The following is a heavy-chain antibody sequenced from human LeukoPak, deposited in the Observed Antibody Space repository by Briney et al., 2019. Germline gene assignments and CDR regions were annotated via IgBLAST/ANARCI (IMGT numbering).Heavy chain of an antibody. V-gene: IGHV3-23*01. D-gene: IGHD3-10*02. CDR3: AELGITMIGGV. Sequence: GALRLSCAASGFTFSNYGLSWVRQAPGKGLEWVSTISGSGGSTYYADSVKGRFTISRDNAKNSLYLQMNSLRAEDTAVYYCAELGITMIGGVWGKGTTVTISS. CDR2: ISGSGGST. CDR1: GFTFSNYG. J-gene: IGHJ6*04.